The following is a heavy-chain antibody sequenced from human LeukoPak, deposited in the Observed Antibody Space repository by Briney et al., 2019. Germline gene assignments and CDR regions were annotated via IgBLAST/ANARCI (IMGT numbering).Heavy chain of an antibody. D-gene: IGHD6-13*01. CDR1: GFTLSSYW. CDR2: IKQDGSEK. J-gene: IGHJ6*02. V-gene: IGHV3-7*01. Sequence: GGSLRLSCAASGFTLSSYWMSWVRQAPGKGLEWVANIKQDGSEKYYVDSVKGRFTISRDNAKNSLYLQMNSLRAEDTAVYYCATIAAAGPYHYYYGMDVWGQGTTVTVSS. CDR3: ATIAAAGPYHYYYGMDV.